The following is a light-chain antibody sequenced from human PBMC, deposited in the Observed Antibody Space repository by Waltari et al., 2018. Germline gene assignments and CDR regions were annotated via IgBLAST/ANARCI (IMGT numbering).Light chain of an antibody. CDR3: QQRRNLPLT. CDR1: QSVGTD. Sequence: EIVLTQSPAILSFSPGERATLSCRASQSVGTDLAWYQQRPGQSPRLLIYDASYRATGIPARFSGSGSETDFTLTISSLQPEDFAVYYCQQRRNLPLTFGGGTRVQI. V-gene: IGKV3-11*01. J-gene: IGKJ4*01. CDR2: DAS.